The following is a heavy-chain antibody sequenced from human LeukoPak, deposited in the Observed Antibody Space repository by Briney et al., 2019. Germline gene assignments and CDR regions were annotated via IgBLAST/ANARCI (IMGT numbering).Heavy chain of an antibody. CDR3: AREEGFCRSTSCSAPFDY. V-gene: IGHV1-2*02. D-gene: IGHD2-2*01. CDR2: INPNSGDT. J-gene: IGHJ4*02. CDR1: GYTFTGYC. Sequence: GASVKVSCKASGYTFTGYCMHWVRQAPGQGLEWMGWINPNSGDTIYAQKFQGGVTMTRDTSITTAYMELSRLRSDDTAVYYCAREEGFCRSTSCSAPFDYWGQGTLVTVSS.